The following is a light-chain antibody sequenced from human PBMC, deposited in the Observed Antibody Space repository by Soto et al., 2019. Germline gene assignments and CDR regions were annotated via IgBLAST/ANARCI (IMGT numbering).Light chain of an antibody. Sequence: DIQMTQSPSSLSASVGDRVTITCRASQGIGDDLGWFQQKPGKAPRRLIYAASTLHSGVPSRFSGSGSATDFTLTVSSLQPEDFATYYCLQHNTYPWTFGQGTKVEIK. CDR3: LQHNTYPWT. V-gene: IGKV1-17*01. CDR2: AAS. J-gene: IGKJ1*01. CDR1: QGIGDD.